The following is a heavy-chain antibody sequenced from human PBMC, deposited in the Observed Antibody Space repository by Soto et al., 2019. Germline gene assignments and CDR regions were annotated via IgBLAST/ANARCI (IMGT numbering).Heavy chain of an antibody. D-gene: IGHD5-18*01. CDR2: ISGSGGST. J-gene: IGHJ4*02. CDR3: ATPGTAMASNRRDY. Sequence: GGSLRLSCAASGLTFSSYAMSWVRQTPGKGLEWVSAISGSGGSTYYADSVKGRFTISRDNSKNTLYLQMNSLRAEDTAVYYCATPGTAMASNRRDYWGQGTLVTVSS. CDR1: GLTFSSYA. V-gene: IGHV3-23*01.